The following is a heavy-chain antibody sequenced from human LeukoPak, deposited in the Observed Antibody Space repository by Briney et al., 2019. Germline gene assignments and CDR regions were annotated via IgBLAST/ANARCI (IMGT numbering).Heavy chain of an antibody. V-gene: IGHV4-59*08. CDR3: ARYHSSGLPPKGANWFDP. J-gene: IGHJ5*02. D-gene: IGHD3-22*01. Sequence: PSETLSLTCTVSGGSISSYYWSWIRQPPGKGLEWIGYIYYSGSTNYNPSLKSRVTISVDTSKNQFSLKLSSVTAADTAVYYCARYHSSGLPPKGANWFDPWGQGTLVTVSS. CDR1: GGSISSYY. CDR2: IYYSGST.